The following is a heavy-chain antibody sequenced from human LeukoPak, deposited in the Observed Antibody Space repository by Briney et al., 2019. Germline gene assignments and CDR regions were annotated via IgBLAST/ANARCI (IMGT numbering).Heavy chain of an antibody. J-gene: IGHJ3*02. CDR3: ARLRALAGHRGAFDT. CDR2: VYYTGSS. D-gene: IGHD1-1*01. V-gene: IGHV4-39*02. Sequence: SETLSLTCAVSGDSISNHIYYWNWIRQTPGKGLEWIGAVYYTGSSYYNPSLKSRVTISVDTSDNHFSMHLTSVNAADTAIYYCARLRALAGHRGAFDTWGQGSMVTVSS. CDR1: GDSISNHIYY.